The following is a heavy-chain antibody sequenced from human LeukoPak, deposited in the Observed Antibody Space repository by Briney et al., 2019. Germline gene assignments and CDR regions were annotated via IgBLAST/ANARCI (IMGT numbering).Heavy chain of an antibody. Sequence: GGALSLSCAASGFTFRSYAMSWVRQAPGKGLGWVSSITYSSRYIYYADSVKGRFISSRDNAQNSLYLQMNSLRAEDTAVYYCARVSRDYGDLDSWGQGTLVTVSS. J-gene: IGHJ4*02. D-gene: IGHD4-17*01. CDR3: ARVSRDYGDLDS. CDR2: ITYSSRYI. CDR1: GFTFRSYA. V-gene: IGHV3-21*01.